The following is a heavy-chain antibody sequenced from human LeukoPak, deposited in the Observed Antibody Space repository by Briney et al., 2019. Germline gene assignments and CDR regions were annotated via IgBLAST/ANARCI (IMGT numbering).Heavy chain of an antibody. J-gene: IGHJ4*02. CDR1: GYTFTGYY. D-gene: IGHD6-19*01. CDR3: ARDALRIAVAGTMLAPTVHY. CDR2: INPNSGGT. V-gene: IGHV1-2*02. Sequence: ASVKVSCKASGYTFTGYYMHWVRQAPGQGLEWMGWINPNSGGTNYAQKFQGRGTMTRDTSISTAYMELSRLRSDDTAVYYCARDALRIAVAGTMLAPTVHYWGQGTLVTVSS.